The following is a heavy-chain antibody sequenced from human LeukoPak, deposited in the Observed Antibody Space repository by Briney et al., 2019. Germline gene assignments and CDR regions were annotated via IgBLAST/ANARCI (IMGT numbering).Heavy chain of an antibody. Sequence: GGSLRLSCAASGFTFNSYWMPWVRQAPGKGLVWVSRIDEDGKTIDYADSAKGRFTISRDNAKDTLYLQMSSLRDEDTAVYYCVSDLCGGDDQWGRGTLVTVSS. J-gene: IGHJ5*02. CDR3: VSDLCGGDDQ. V-gene: IGHV3-74*01. CDR1: GFTFNSYW. CDR2: IDEDGKTI. D-gene: IGHD3-3*01.